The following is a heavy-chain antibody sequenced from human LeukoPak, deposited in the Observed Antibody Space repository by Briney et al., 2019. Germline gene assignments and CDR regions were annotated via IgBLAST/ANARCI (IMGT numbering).Heavy chain of an antibody. J-gene: IGHJ4*02. Sequence: GESLKISCKGSGYSFTSYWIGWVRQMPGKGLEWMGIIYPGDSDTRYSPSFQGQVTISADKSISTAYLQWSSLKASDTAMYYCARLSPDYYDSSAYIDYWGQGTLVTVSS. CDR2: IYPGDSDT. CDR1: GYSFTSYW. CDR3: ARLSPDYYDSSAYIDY. D-gene: IGHD3-22*01. V-gene: IGHV5-51*01.